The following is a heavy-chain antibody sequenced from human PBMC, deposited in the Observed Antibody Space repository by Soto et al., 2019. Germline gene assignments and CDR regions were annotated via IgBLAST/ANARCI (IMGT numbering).Heavy chain of an antibody. Sequence: ASVKVSCKASVYTFTSYYMHWVRQAPGQGLEWMGIINPSGGSTSYAQKFQGRVTMTRDTSTSTVYMELSSLRSEDTAVYYCARDWSGLYSSSSVDYYGMDVWGQGTTVTVSS. CDR1: VYTFTSYY. J-gene: IGHJ6*02. CDR3: ARDWSGLYSSSSVDYYGMDV. V-gene: IGHV1-46*01. CDR2: INPSGGST. D-gene: IGHD6-6*01.